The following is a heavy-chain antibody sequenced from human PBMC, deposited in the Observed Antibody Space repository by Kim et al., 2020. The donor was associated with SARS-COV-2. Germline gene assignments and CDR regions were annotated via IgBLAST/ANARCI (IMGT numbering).Heavy chain of an antibody. CDR2: IIPILGIA. J-gene: IGHJ3*02. CDR3: ARPYGDSYAFDI. D-gene: IGHD4-17*01. V-gene: IGHV1-69*04. Sequence: SVKVSCKASGGTFSSYAISWVRQAPGQGLEWMGRIIPILGIANYAQKFQGRVTITADKSTSTAYMELSSLRSEDTAVYYCARPYGDSYAFDIWGQGTMVTVSS. CDR1: GGTFSSYA.